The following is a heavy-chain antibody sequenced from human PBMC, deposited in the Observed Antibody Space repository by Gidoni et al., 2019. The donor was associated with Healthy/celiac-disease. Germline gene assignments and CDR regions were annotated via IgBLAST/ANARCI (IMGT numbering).Heavy chain of an antibody. CDR1: GFTFSSYA. CDR2: ISGSGGST. J-gene: IGHJ4*02. Sequence: EVQLLESGGGLVQPGGSLRLSCAASGFTFSSYAMRWVRQAPGQGLEWVSAISGSGGSTYYADSVKGRFTISRDNSKNTLYLQMNSLRAEDTAVYYCAKDGGYSSGWWVGTRDKFDYWGQGTLVTVSS. CDR3: AKDGGYSSGWWVGTRDKFDY. V-gene: IGHV3-23*01. D-gene: IGHD6-19*01.